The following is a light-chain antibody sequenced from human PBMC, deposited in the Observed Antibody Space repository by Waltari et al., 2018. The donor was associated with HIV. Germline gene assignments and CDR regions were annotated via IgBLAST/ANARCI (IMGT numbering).Light chain of an antibody. Sequence: DIVMTQSPDSLAVSLGERATINCKSSQSVLYSSSNKNYLAWYQQKPGQPPKLLIYWAATRESGVPDRFSGSGSGTDFTRTISSLQAEDVAVYYCQQYYSSPPTFGQGTKVEIK. J-gene: IGKJ1*01. V-gene: IGKV4-1*01. CDR3: QQYYSSPPT. CDR1: QSVLYSSSNKNY. CDR2: WAA.